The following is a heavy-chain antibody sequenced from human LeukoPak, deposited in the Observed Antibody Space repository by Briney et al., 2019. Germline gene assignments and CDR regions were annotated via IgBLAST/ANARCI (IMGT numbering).Heavy chain of an antibody. D-gene: IGHD3-16*01. Sequence: ASVKVSCKASGYTFSNYYLHWVRQAPGQGLEWMGLINPTAGNTYYAQRFQGRVTMTRNTSTSTVYMELSSLRSEDTAVYYCARASFWESPINWFAPWGQGTLVTVSS. CDR1: GYTFSNYY. CDR3: ARASFWESPINWFAP. CDR2: INPTAGNT. J-gene: IGHJ5*02. V-gene: IGHV1-46*01.